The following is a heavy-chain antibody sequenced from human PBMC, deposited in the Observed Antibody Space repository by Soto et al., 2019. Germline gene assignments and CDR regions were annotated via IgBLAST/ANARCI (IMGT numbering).Heavy chain of an antibody. J-gene: IGHJ5*02. V-gene: IGHV3-9*01. Sequence: GGSLRLSCAASGSTFDDYAMHWVRQAPGKGLEWVSGISWNSGSIGYADSVKGRFTISRDNAKNSLYLQMNSLRAEDTVLYYCAKGSYYYDSRENWFDPWGQGTLVTVSS. CDR3: AKGSYYYDSRENWFDP. D-gene: IGHD3-22*01. CDR2: ISWNSGSI. CDR1: GSTFDDYA.